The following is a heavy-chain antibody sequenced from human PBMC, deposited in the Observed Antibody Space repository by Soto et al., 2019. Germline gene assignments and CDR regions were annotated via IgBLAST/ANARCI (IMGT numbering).Heavy chain of an antibody. CDR1: GVTVSIYY. V-gene: IGHV3-66*01. CDR3: ARVHRSSYHYFDY. CDR2: IYREGSA. Sequence: EVQLVESGGGLVQPGGSLRLSCAASGVTVSIYYMSWVRQAPGKGLEWVSVIYREGSADFADSVKGRFTISRDNSKNTLYLQMSSLRAEDTAVYYCARVHRSSYHYFDYWGQGTLVTVSS. J-gene: IGHJ4*02. D-gene: IGHD6-13*01.